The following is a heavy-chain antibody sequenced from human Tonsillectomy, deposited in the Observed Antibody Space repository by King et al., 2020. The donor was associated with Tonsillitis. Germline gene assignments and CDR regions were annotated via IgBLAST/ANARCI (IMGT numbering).Heavy chain of an antibody. Sequence: VQLVESGGGVVHPGRSLTLSCAASGFTFNIYAMHWVRQAPGKGLEWVAVISDDGSNKSYADSVKGRFTISRDNSQKTLYLQMNSLRPEDTAVYYFTRDLLVLDITEDLSEYWGQGTLVSFSS. CDR3: TRDLLVLDITEDLSEY. V-gene: IGHV3-30-3*01. CDR1: GFTFNIYA. D-gene: IGHD7-27*01. J-gene: IGHJ4*02. CDR2: ISDDGSNK.